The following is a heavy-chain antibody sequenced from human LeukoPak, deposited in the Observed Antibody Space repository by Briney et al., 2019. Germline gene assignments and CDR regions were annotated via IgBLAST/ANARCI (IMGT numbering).Heavy chain of an antibody. D-gene: IGHD3-3*01. V-gene: IGHV3-48*04. CDR2: ISSSSTI. Sequence: GGSLRLSCTASGFTFSSYSIDWVRQAPGKGLEWLSYISSSSTIYYADSVKGRFTISRDNAKNSVYLQMNSLRAEDTAVYYCARVWGSGYPKDHLGQGTLVTVSS. CDR1: GFTFSSYS. CDR3: ARVWGSGYPKDH. J-gene: IGHJ4*02.